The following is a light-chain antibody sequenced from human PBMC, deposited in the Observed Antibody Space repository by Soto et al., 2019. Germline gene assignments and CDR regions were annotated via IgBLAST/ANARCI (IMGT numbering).Light chain of an antibody. CDR2: SNN. Sequence: QSVLTQPPSASGTPGQRGTISCSRSSSNIGSNTVNWYQQFPGTAPKLLIYSNNQRPSGVPDRFSGSKSGTSASLAISGLQSEDEADYYCAAWDDSLNGYVFGTGTKVTVL. CDR3: AAWDDSLNGYV. V-gene: IGLV1-44*01. J-gene: IGLJ1*01. CDR1: SSNIGSNT.